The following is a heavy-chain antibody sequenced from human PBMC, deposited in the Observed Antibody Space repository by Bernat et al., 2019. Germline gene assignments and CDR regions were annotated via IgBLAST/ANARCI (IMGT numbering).Heavy chain of an antibody. V-gene: IGHV3-23*01. CDR3: ATDKPLEI. CDR2: INNNGVNT. CDR1: TFTFSTYG. J-gene: IGHJ3*02. Sequence: EVQLLEAGGGLAQPAGSLRLSCAASTFTFSTYGMTWVRQTPGKRLEWVSTINNNGVNTHYEDSVKGRFTISRDNSANTMSLQMDSLRAEDTAVYYCATDKPLEIWGQGTMVTVSS.